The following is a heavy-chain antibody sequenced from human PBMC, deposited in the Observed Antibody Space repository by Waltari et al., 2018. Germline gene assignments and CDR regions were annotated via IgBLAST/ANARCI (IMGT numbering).Heavy chain of an antibody. CDR1: GYSFTSYW. D-gene: IGHD3-3*01. CDR3: ARQGQYYDFWSGYYLNWFDP. V-gene: IGHV5-51*01. CDR2: IYPGDSDT. J-gene: IGHJ5*02. Sequence: EVQLVQSGAEVKKPGESLKISCKGSGYSFTSYWIGWVRQMPGKGLEWMGIIYPGDSDTRYSPSFQGQVTISADKSISTAYRQWSSLKASDTAMYYCARQGQYYDFWSGYYLNWFDPWGQGTLVTVSS.